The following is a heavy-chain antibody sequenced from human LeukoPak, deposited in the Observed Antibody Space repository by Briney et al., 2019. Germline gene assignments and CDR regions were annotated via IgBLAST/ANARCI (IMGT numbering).Heavy chain of an antibody. CDR1: GFTFSSYS. J-gene: IGHJ6*03. CDR3: AQAAPVRGYYYYMDV. D-gene: IGHD2-15*01. Sequence: GGSLRLSCAASGFTFSSYSMNWVRQAPGKGLEWVSSISSSSSYIYYADSVKGRFTISRDNAKNSLYLQMSSLRAEDTAVYYCAQAAPVRGYYYYMDVWGKGTTVTVSS. V-gene: IGHV3-21*01. CDR2: ISSSSSYI.